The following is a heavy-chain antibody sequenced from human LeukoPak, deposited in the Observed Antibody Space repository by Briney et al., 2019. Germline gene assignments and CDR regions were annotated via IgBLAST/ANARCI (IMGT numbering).Heavy chain of an antibody. Sequence: ASVTVSFKASGYTFTSYYMHWVRQAPGQGLEWMGIINPSGGSTSYAQKFQGRVTMTRDTSTSTVYMELSSLRSEDTAVYYCAREREYYYDSSGYYDYWGQGTLVTVSS. CDR2: INPSGGST. CDR3: AREREYYYDSSGYYDY. D-gene: IGHD3-22*01. CDR1: GYTFTSYY. V-gene: IGHV1-46*01. J-gene: IGHJ4*02.